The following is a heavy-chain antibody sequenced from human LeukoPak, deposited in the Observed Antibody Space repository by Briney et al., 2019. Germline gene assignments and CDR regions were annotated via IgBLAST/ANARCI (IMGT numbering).Heavy chain of an antibody. CDR3: AKEQSSGWYV. J-gene: IGHJ4*02. D-gene: IGHD6-19*01. Sequence: GGSLRLSCEASGFTFSSYVMSWVRQAPGKGLEWVSGISGSGDSTSYADSVKGRLTISRDNSKNTLYLQMNSLRAEDTAVYYCAKEQSSGWYVWGQGTLVTVSS. CDR2: ISGSGDST. V-gene: IGHV3-23*01. CDR1: GFTFSSYV.